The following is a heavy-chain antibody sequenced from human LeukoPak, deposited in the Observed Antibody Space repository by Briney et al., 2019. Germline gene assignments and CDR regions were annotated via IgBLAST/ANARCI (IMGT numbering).Heavy chain of an antibody. D-gene: IGHD6-19*01. CDR2: IYYSGST. J-gene: IGHJ6*02. CDR1: GGSFSGYY. Sequence: SETLSLTCAVYGGSFSGYYWSWIRQPPGKGLEWIGYIYYSGSTNYHPSLKSRVTISVDTSKNQFSLKLSSVTAADTAVYYCARDQGAVAGTWAYYYGMDVWGQGTTVTVSS. V-gene: IGHV4-59*01. CDR3: ARDQGAVAGTWAYYYGMDV.